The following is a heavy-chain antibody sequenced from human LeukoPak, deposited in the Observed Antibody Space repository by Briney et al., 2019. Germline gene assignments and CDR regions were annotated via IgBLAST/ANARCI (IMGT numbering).Heavy chain of an antibody. CDR2: INNVGDRA. J-gene: IGHJ4*02. CDR3: VKDRSWGGSGWYFDY. V-gene: IGHV3-64D*06. Sequence: GGSLRLSCSASGFSFSSYAMHWVRQAPGKGLEHISLINNVGDRAYYADFVTGRFIISRDNPKNTLYLQMSSLRAEDTAVYYCVKDRSWGGSGWYFDYWGQGTLVTVSS. D-gene: IGHD6-19*01. CDR1: GFSFSSYA.